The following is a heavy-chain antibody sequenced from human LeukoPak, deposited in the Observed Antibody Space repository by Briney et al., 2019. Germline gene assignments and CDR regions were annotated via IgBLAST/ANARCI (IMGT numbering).Heavy chain of an antibody. CDR3: ARAPRGWFDP. CDR2: IYYSGST. Sequence: SETLSLTCTVSGGSISSSSYYWGWIRQPPGKGLEWIGSIYYSGSTYYNPSLKSRVTISVDTSKNQFSLKLSSVTAADTAVYYCARAPRGWFDPWGQGTLVTVSS. V-gene: IGHV4-39*07. CDR1: GGSISSSSYY. J-gene: IGHJ5*02.